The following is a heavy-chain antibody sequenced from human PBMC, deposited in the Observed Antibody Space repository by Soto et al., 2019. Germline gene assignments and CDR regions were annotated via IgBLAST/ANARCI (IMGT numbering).Heavy chain of an antibody. Sequence: ASVKVSCKASGYTFTSYGISWVRQAPGQGLEWMGWISAYNGNTNYAQKLQGRVTMTTDTSTDTAYMELSSLRSEDTAVYYCATALGYCISTSCYDFDYRGQGTLVTVSS. CDR3: ATALGYCISTSCYDFDY. D-gene: IGHD2-2*01. V-gene: IGHV1-18*01. CDR1: GYTFTSYG. J-gene: IGHJ4*02. CDR2: ISAYNGNT.